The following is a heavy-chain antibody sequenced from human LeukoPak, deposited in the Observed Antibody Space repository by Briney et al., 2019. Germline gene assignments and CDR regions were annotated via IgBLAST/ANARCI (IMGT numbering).Heavy chain of an antibody. CDR1: GYTFTGYY. J-gene: IGHJ5*02. V-gene: IGHV1-2*06. CDR2: INPNSGGT. Sequence: GASVKVSCKASGYTFTGYYMHWVRQAPGQGLEWMGRINPNSGGTNYAQKFQGRVTMTRDTSISTAYMELSRLRSDDTAVYYCARTTVTTNWFGPWGQGTLVTVSS. CDR3: ARTTVTTNWFGP. D-gene: IGHD4-11*01.